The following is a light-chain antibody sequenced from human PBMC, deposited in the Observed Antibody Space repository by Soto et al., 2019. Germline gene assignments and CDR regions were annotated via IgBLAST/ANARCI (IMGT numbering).Light chain of an antibody. CDR1: SSNIGAGSD. V-gene: IGLV1-40*01. J-gene: IGLJ2*01. Sequence: QSVLTQPPSVSGAPGQRVTISCTGSSSNIGAGSDVHWYQHLPGTAPKLLMYGNSIRPSGVPDRFSGSKSGNTASLTVSGLQAEDEADYYCSSYAGGKNLVFGGGTKVTVL. CDR2: GNS. CDR3: SSYAGGKNLV.